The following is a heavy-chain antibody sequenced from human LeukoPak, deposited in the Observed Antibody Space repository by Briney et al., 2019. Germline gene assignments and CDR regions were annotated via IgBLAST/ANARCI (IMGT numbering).Heavy chain of an antibody. CDR2: IYPGDSDT. CDR3: ARRVAGSYHDAFDI. J-gene: IGHJ3*02. V-gene: IGHV5-51*01. Sequence: GESLKISCTGSGYSFTSYWIGWVRQMSGKGLEWMGIIYPGDSDTRYSPSFQGQVTISADKSISTAYLQWSSLRASDTATYYCARRVAGSYHDAFDIWGQGTMVTVSS. CDR1: GYSFTSYW. D-gene: IGHD1-26*01.